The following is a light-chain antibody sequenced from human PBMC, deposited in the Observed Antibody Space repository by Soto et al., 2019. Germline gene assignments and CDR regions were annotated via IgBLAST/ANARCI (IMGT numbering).Light chain of an antibody. J-gene: IGKJ1*01. CDR3: QESYSRPPWM. V-gene: IGKV1-39*01. Sequence: DIQLTQSPSSLSASVGDRVTVTCRASHSISNHLNWYQQKPGKAPNLLIYATSNLHSGVPSRFSGSGSGTDFTLTISSLQLEDFATYYCQESYSRPPWMFGQGTKVDIK. CDR1: HSISNH. CDR2: ATS.